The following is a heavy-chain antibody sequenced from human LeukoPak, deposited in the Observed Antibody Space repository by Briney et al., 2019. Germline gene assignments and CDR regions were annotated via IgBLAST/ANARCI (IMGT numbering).Heavy chain of an antibody. CDR2: ISGDGGST. CDR1: GFTFDDYA. D-gene: IGHD5-18*01. J-gene: IGHJ4*02. Sequence: GGSLRLSCAASGFTFDDYAMHWVRQAPGKGLEWVSLISGDGGSTIYADSVKGRFTISRDNSKNSLYLRMNSLRTEDTALYYCAKVPLKGYNYGYYFDYWGQGTLVTVPS. V-gene: IGHV3-43*02. CDR3: AKVPLKGYNYGYYFDY.